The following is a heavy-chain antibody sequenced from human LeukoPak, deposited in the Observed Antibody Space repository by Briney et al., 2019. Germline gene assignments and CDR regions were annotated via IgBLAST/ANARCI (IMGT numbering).Heavy chain of an antibody. D-gene: IGHD5-24*01. CDR1: GGSISSSSYY. CDR2: IYYSGST. Sequence: PSETLSLTCTVSGGSISSSSYYWGWIRQPPGKGLEWIGSIYYSGSTYYNPSLKSRVTISVDTSKNQFSLKLSSVTAADTAVYYCARHRAGYNFWGQGTLVTVSS. CDR3: ARHRAGYNF. J-gene: IGHJ4*02. V-gene: IGHV4-39*01.